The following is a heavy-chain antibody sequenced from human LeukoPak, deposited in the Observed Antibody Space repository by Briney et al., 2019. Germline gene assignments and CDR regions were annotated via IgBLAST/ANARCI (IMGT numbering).Heavy chain of an antibody. CDR3: ASYRGYAAV. J-gene: IGHJ4*02. CDR2: IYYSRST. Sequence: SQTLSLTCTVSGGSISSYYWSWIRQPPGKGLEWIGYIYYSRSTNYNPSLKSRVTISVDTSKNQFSLKLSSVTAAGTAVYYCASYRGYAAVWGQGTLVTVSS. D-gene: IGHD2-15*01. V-gene: IGHV4-59*01. CDR1: GGSISSYY.